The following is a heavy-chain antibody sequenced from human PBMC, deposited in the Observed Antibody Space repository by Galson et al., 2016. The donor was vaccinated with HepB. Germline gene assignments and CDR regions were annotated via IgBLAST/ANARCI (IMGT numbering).Heavy chain of an antibody. J-gene: IGHJ6*04. CDR3: ATVGSYTTSSPYYYSYFGMDG. CDR2: FDPEDGET. Sequence: SVKVSCKVSGNSLAELFIHWVRLAPGKGLEWMGGFDPEDGETTYAQKFQGRVSMTEDTSTDTGYMELSSLRYDDTAVYYCATVGSYTTSSPYYYSYFGMDGGGKGTTVTVSS. V-gene: IGHV1-24*01. CDR1: GNSLAELF. D-gene: IGHD3-10*01.